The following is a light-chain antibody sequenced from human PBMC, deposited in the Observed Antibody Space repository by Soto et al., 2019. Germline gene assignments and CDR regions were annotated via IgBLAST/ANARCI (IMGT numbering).Light chain of an antibody. V-gene: IGLV2-14*01. CDR3: NSYTSSSRV. CDR2: DVS. CDR1: SSDVGGYNN. Sequence: QSALTQPASVSGSPGQSITISCTGTSSDVGGYNNVSWYQQHPGKAPKLMIYDVSNRPSGVSNRFSGSKSGNTASLTISGLQAEDEADYYCNSYTSSSRVFGGGTKLNVL. J-gene: IGLJ2*01.